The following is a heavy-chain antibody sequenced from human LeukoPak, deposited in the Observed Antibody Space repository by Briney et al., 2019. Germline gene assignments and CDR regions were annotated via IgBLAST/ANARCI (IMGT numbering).Heavy chain of an antibody. Sequence: QPGGSLRLSCAASGFTFSGHGMHWGRQAPGKGLEWVAVIWYDGSNKYYADSVKGRFTISRDNSKNTLYLQTNSLRAEDTAVYYCAKAGYGGYSYGPLDYWGQGTLVTVSS. J-gene: IGHJ4*02. CDR3: AKAGYGGYSYGPLDY. D-gene: IGHD5-18*01. CDR1: GFTFSGHG. CDR2: IWYDGSNK. V-gene: IGHV3-33*06.